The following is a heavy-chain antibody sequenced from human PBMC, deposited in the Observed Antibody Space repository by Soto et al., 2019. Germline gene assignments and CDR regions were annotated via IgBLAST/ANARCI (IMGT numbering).Heavy chain of an antibody. D-gene: IGHD6-6*01. Sequence: PGGSLRLSCVVSGFTFSDYYMSWVRQAPGKGLEWVGFIRNKAKGGTTEWTTSVTGRFTISRDDSKSITYLQMNSLRAEDTAVHYCARDSDSSSLGRKGGVWGQGTTVTVSS. V-gene: IGHV3-49*04. J-gene: IGHJ6*02. CDR2: IRNKAKGGTT. CDR1: GFTFSDYY. CDR3: ARDSDSSSLGRKGGV.